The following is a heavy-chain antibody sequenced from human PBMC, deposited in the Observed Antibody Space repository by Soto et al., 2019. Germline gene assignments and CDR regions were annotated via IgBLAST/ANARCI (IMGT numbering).Heavy chain of an antibody. CDR2: IYYSGST. J-gene: IGHJ6*02. V-gene: IGHV4-31*03. CDR1: GGSISRGGYY. CDR3: ARVGVARIGYYYYGMDV. Sequence: QVQLQESGPGLVKPSQTLSLTCTVSGGSISRGGYYWSWIRQHPGKGLEWIGYIYYSGSTYYNPSLKSRVTISVDTSKNQFSLKLSSVTAADTAVYYCARVGVARIGYYYYGMDVWGQGTTVTVSS. D-gene: IGHD3-10*01.